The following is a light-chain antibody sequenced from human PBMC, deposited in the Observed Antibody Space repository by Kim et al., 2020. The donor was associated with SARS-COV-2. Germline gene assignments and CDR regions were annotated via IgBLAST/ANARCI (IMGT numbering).Light chain of an antibody. J-gene: IGKJ1*01. CDR2: DAS. CDR1: QSVSSY. CDR3: QQRSNWPPWA. Sequence: EIVLTQSPATLSLSSGERATLSCRASQSVSSYLVWIQQKPGQAPRLLIYDASNRATGIPARFSGSGSGTDFTLTISSLEPEDSAVYYCQQRSNWPPWAFGHGTKVEIK. V-gene: IGKV3-11*01.